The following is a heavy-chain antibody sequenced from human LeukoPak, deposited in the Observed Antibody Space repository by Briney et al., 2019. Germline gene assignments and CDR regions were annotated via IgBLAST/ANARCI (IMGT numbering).Heavy chain of an antibody. J-gene: IGHJ4*02. CDR1: GFTFSSYS. D-gene: IGHD3-22*01. Sequence: GGSLRLSCAASGFTFSSYSMNWVRQAPGKGLEWVSSISSSSSYIYYADSVKGRFTISRDNAKNSLYLQMNSLRAEDTAVYYCARDADYYDSSGYLGYWGQGTLVTVSS. CDR2: ISSSSSYI. CDR3: ARDADYYDSSGYLGY. V-gene: IGHV3-21*01.